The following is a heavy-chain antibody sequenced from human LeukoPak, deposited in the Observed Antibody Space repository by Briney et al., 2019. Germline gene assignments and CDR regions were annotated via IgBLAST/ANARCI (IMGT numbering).Heavy chain of an antibody. J-gene: IGHJ4*02. CDR1: GFTFSSYW. CDR2: INSDGSST. D-gene: IGHD6-19*01. Sequence: PGGSLRLSCAASGFTFSSYWMHWVRQAPGKGLVWVSRINSDGSSTSYADSVKGRFTISRDNAKNTLYLQMNTLRAEDTAVYYCARPGYSSGWFVYWGQGTLVTVSS. CDR3: ARPGYSSGWFVY. V-gene: IGHV3-74*01.